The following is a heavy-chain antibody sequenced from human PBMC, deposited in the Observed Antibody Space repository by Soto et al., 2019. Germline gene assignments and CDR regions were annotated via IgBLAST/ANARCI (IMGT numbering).Heavy chain of an antibody. CDR3: ATVSVSSGWYYFDY. D-gene: IGHD6-19*01. V-gene: IGHV1-24*01. J-gene: IGHJ4*02. Sequence: ASVKVSCKVSGYTLTELSMHWVRQAPGKGLEWMGGFDPEDGETIYAQKFQGRVTMTEDTSTDTAYMELSSLRSEDTAVYYCATVSVSSGWYYFDYWGQGTLVNVSS. CDR2: FDPEDGET. CDR1: GYTLTELS.